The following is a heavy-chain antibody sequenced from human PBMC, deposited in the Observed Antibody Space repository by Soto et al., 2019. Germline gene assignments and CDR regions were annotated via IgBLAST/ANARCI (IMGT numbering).Heavy chain of an antibody. D-gene: IGHD3-22*01. V-gene: IGHV3-21*01. Sequence: GGSLRLSCAASGFTFSSYSMNWVRQAPGKGLEWVSSISSSSSYIYYADSVKGRFTISRDNAKNSLYLQMNSLRAEDTAVYYCASSYYYDSSGYSYFDYWGQGTLVTVSS. CDR3: ASSYYYDSSGYSYFDY. CDR1: GFTFSSYS. CDR2: ISSSSSYI. J-gene: IGHJ4*02.